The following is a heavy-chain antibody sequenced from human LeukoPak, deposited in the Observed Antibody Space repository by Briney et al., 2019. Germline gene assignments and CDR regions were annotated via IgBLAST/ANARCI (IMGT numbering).Heavy chain of an antibody. CDR3: ARSEDIVVVPAACDY. J-gene: IGHJ4*02. V-gene: IGHV3-23*01. D-gene: IGHD2-2*01. Sequence: GGSLRLSCAASGFTISSYAMSWVRQAPGKGLEWVSAISGSGGSTYYADSVKGRFTISRDNSKNTLYLQMNSLRAEDTAVYYCARSEDIVVVPAACDYWGQGTLVTVSS. CDR2: ISGSGGST. CDR1: GFTISSYA.